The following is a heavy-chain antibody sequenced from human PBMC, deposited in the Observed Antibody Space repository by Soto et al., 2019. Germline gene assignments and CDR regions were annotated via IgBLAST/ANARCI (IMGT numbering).Heavy chain of an antibody. CDR2: IIPIFGTA. J-gene: IGHJ5*02. D-gene: IGHD3-22*01. CDR1: GGTFSSYA. CDR3: ARGYYDSSGYFWFDP. Sequence: SVKVSCKASGGTFSSYAISWVRQAPGQGLEWMGGIIPIFGTANDAQKFQGRVTITADESTSTAYMELSSLRSEDTAVYYCARGYYDSSGYFWFDPWGQGTLVTVSS. V-gene: IGHV1-69*13.